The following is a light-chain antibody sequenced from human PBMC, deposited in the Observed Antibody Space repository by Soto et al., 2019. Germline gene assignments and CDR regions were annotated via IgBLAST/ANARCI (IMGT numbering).Light chain of an antibody. J-gene: IGLJ2*01. CDR1: SGHSSYA. Sequence: QPVLTQSPSASASLGASVKLTCTLTSGHSSYAIAWQQQQPEKGPRYLMKVNSDGSHNKGDGIPDRFSGFSSGAERYLTIANLQSEHEADYYCQTWTTGFSVVFGGGTKLTVL. CDR2: VNSDGSH. CDR3: QTWTTGFSVV. V-gene: IGLV4-69*01.